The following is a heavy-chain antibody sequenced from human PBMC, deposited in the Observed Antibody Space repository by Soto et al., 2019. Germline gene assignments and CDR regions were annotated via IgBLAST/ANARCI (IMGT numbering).Heavy chain of an antibody. J-gene: IGHJ1*01. CDR2: INHSGST. CDR3: ARDRVESGYPEYFQH. V-gene: IGHV4-59*12. CDR1: GGSISSYY. D-gene: IGHD3-22*01. Sequence: SETLSLTCTVSGGSISSYYWSWIRQPPGKGLEWIGYINHSGSTNYNPSLKSRVTISVDTSKNQFSLKLSSVTAADTAVYYCARDRVESGYPEYFQHWGQGTLVTVSS.